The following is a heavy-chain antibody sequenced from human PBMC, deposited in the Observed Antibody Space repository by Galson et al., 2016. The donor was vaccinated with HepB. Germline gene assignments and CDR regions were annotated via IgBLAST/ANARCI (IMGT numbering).Heavy chain of an antibody. CDR2: IIPILRTT. CDR3: ASTTSGWYGDF. Sequence: SVKVSCKASGGSLTSYAFSWVRQAPGQGLGWLGGIIPILRTTDYAQKFQGRVTITADESTSTVFMDLSSLTSEDTAVYYCASTTSGWYGDFWGQGSLVTVSS. J-gene: IGHJ4*02. CDR1: GGSLTSYA. D-gene: IGHD6-19*01. V-gene: IGHV1-69*13.